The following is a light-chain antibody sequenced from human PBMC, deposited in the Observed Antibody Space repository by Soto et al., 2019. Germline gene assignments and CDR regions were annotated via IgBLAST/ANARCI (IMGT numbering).Light chain of an antibody. J-gene: IGKJ1*01. V-gene: IGKV3-20*01. CDR2: GAS. CDR3: HHCGGSQT. Sequence: EIVLTQSPGTLSLSPGERATLYCRASQRISSSNLVWYQQKPGQAPRLLIYGASSRATGIPDRFSGSGSGTDFTRTISSLETEYFEVYFGHHCGGSQTFSQGTKVETK. CDR1: QRISSSN.